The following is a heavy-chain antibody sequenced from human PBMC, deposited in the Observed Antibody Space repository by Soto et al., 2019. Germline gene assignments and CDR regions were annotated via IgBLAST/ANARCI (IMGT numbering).Heavy chain of an antibody. Sequence: EVRLVESGGGLVQPEGSLRLSCAASGFIVSGIFMTWVRQVPGKGPEWVSTLSSDDKTYYADSVRGRFTISRDSSKNTLFLQMNTLRAEDTAVYHCARDIFGGSYDFWHGGQGTLVTVSS. V-gene: IGHV3-66*01. CDR1: GFIVSGIF. CDR2: LSSDDKT. D-gene: IGHD3-3*01. J-gene: IGHJ4*02. CDR3: ARDIFGGSYDFWH.